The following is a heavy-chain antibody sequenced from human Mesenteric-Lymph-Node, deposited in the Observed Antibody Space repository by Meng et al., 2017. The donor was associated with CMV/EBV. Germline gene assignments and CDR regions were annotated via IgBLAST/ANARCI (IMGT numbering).Heavy chain of an antibody. V-gene: IGHV3-48*04. J-gene: IGHJ4*02. Sequence: GESLKISCAASGLIFSSYWMSWVRQAPGKGLEWISFISISGGTIYYADSVKGRFTISRDNAKNSLYLQMNSLRAEDTAVYYCASARGITGTSDYWGQGTLVTVSS. D-gene: IGHD1-7*01. CDR1: GLIFSSYW. CDR2: ISISGGTI. CDR3: ASARGITGTSDY.